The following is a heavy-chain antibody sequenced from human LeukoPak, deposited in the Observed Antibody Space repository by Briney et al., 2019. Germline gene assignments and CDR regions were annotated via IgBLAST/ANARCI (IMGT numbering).Heavy chain of an antibody. Sequence: PGGSLRLSCAASGFTFSAYWMTWVRQAPGKGLEWVANIKEDGSAKYYGDSVKGRFTISRDNAKNSLYLQMNSLRAEDTAVYYCAIKPYSSSWISAFEIWGQGTMVTVSS. CDR3: AIKPYSSSWISAFEI. J-gene: IGHJ3*02. CDR2: IKEDGSAK. V-gene: IGHV3-7*01. CDR1: GFTFSAYW. D-gene: IGHD6-13*01.